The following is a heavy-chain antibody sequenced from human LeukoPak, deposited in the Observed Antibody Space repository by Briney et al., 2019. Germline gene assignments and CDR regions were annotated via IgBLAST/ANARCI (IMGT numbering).Heavy chain of an antibody. CDR3: ARAGYSRYYFDY. CDR1: GFTFSSYA. D-gene: IGHD5-24*01. J-gene: IGHJ4*02. V-gene: IGHV3-64*01. CDR2: ISSNGGST. Sequence: GGSLRLSCAASGFTFSSYAMHWVRRAPGKGLEYVSAISSNGGSTYYANSVKGRFTISRDNSKNTLYLQMGSLRAEDTAVYYCARAGYSRYYFDYWGQGTLVTVSS.